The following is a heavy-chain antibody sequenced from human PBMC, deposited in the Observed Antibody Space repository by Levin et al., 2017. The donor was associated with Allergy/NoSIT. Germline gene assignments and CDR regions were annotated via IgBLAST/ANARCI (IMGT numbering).Heavy chain of an antibody. J-gene: IGHJ6*02. V-gene: IGHV1-2*02. Sequence: ASVKVSCKGSEYTFTAYYMHWVRQAPGQGLEWMGWINPTSGDTTYARNFQGRVTLTRDTSITTAYIDPNRVTSDDTAVYYCARDRGPVVWGLSYGMDFWGQGTTVTVSS. D-gene: IGHD3-10*01. CDR1: EYTFTAYY. CDR2: INPTSGDT. CDR3: ARDRGPVVWGLSYGMDF.